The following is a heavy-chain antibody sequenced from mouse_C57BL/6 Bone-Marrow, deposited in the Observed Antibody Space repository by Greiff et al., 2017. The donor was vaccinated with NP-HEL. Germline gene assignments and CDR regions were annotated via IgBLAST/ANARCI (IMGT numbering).Heavy chain of an antibody. CDR1: GYTFTSYW. CDR3: ARENYYGTSAWFAY. J-gene: IGHJ3*01. CDR2: IDPSDSYT. D-gene: IGHD1-1*01. V-gene: IGHV1-59*01. Sequence: QVQQQQPGAELVRPGTSVKLSCKASGYTFTSYWMHWVKQRPGQGLEWIGVIDPSDSYTNYNQKFKGKATLTVDTSSSTAYMQLSSLTSEDSAVYYCARENYYGTSAWFAYWGQGTLVTVSA.